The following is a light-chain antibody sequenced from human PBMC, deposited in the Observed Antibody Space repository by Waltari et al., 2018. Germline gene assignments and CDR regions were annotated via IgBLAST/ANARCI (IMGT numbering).Light chain of an antibody. Sequence: EIVMTQSPVTLSVSPGERATLSCRASQTVSNNLAWYQQKPGQAPRRLIYGASTRATGIPARFSGSGSGTDFTLTISRLQPEDFATYYCQQSYFTPRGNFGPGTRVDL. CDR1: QTVSNN. V-gene: IGKV3-15*01. CDR2: GAS. J-gene: IGKJ3*01. CDR3: QQSYFTPRGN.